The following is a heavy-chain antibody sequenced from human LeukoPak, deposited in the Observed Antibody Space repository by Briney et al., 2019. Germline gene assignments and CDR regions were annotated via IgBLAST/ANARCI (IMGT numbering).Heavy chain of an antibody. D-gene: IGHD2-2*01. CDR1: GFVFSDYG. V-gene: IGHV3-30*02. Sequence: VGSLRLSCATSGFVFSDYGVHWVGQAPGKGLDGGAVMRDDGRDPNYPDSVTGPFNISRDNSKNMVQLQMNSLRVEDTAVYYCAQDRFCSSDSCSFGTTWFDPWGQGTLVTVSS. CDR3: AQDRFCSSDSCSFGTTWFDP. CDR2: MRDDGRDP. J-gene: IGHJ5*02.